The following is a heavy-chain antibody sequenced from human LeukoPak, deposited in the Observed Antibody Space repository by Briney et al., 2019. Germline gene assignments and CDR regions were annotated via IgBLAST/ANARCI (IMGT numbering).Heavy chain of an antibody. CDR1: GYTFTDYY. V-gene: IGHV1-69-2*01. CDR3: ATVPYYGGNSYDY. CDR2: VDPEDGET. D-gene: IGHD4-23*01. J-gene: IGHJ4*02. Sequence: ASVKVSCKVSGYTFTDYYMHWVQQAPGKGLEWMGLVDPEDGETIYAEKFQGRVTITADTSTVTAYMELSSLRSEDTAVYYCATVPYYGGNSYDYWGQGTLVTVSS.